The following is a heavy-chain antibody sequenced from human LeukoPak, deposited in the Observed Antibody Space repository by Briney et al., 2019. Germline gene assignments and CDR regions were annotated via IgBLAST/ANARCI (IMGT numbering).Heavy chain of an antibody. CDR2: IKQDGSQI. CDR1: GFTFSSYW. J-gene: IGHJ4*02. Sequence: GGSLRLSCANSGFTFSSYWMSWVRRAPGKGLEWVANIKQDGSQIFYVDSVKGRFTISRDTAKNSLSLQMNSLRAEDTAVYYCAREYCSGTSCYGYFDYWGQGTLVTVSS. CDR3: AREYCSGTSCYGYFDY. D-gene: IGHD2-2*01. V-gene: IGHV3-7*01.